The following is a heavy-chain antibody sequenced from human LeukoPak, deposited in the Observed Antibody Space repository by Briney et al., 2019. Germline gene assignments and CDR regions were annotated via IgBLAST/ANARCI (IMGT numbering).Heavy chain of an antibody. CDR1: GFTFSCYA. Sequence: GGSLRLSCAASGFTFSCYAMSWVRQAPGKGLEWVSAISGSGGSTYYADSVKGRFTISRDNSKNTLYLQMNSLRAEDTAVYYCAKPGERIVVVHDAFDIWGQGTMVTVSS. CDR2: ISGSGGST. CDR3: AKPGERIVVVHDAFDI. D-gene: IGHD3-22*01. V-gene: IGHV3-23*01. J-gene: IGHJ3*02.